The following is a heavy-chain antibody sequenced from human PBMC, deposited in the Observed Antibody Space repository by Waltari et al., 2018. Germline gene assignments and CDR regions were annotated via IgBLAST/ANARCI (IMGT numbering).Heavy chain of an antibody. CDR3: ARGAKGPTGRDV. V-gene: IGHV4-34*01. J-gene: IGHJ6*02. Sequence: QVQLQQWGAGLLKPSETLSLTCAVYGGSFSGYYWSWIRQPPGKGLEWIGEINHSGSTNYNPSLKSRVTISVDTSKNQFSLKLSSVTAADTAVYYCARGAKGPTGRDVWGQGTTVTVSS. CDR2: INHSGST. D-gene: IGHD1-26*01. CDR1: GGSFSGYY.